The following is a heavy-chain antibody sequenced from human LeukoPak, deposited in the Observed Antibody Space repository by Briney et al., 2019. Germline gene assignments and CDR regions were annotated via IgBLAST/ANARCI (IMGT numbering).Heavy chain of an antibody. CDR1: GFSSSNYW. J-gene: IGHJ6*02. D-gene: IGHD3-10*01. CDR3: ARGFGRFGELYEHYYHLMDA. CDR2: IKQDGSEK. Sequence: GGSLRLSCAASGFSSSNYWMSWVRPAPGKGLEWVANIKQDGSEKYYLDSVKGRFTISRDNAKNSLYLQMNSLRAEDTAVYYCARGFGRFGELYEHYYHLMDAWGQGTTVTVSS. V-gene: IGHV3-7*01.